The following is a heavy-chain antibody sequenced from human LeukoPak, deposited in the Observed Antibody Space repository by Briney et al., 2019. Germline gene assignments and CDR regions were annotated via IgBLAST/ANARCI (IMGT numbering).Heavy chain of an antibody. V-gene: IGHV3-23*01. Sequence: GGSLRLSCAASGFSYITYAMSWVRRAPGEGLEWVAAITASGDITYHADSVKGRFTVSRDNPKKTMYLQMDSLRVADTAVYYCVKGTGSHYFYYYMDVWGKGTTVSVS. CDR1: GFSYITYA. J-gene: IGHJ6*03. D-gene: IGHD6-19*01. CDR3: VKGTGSHYFYYYMDV. CDR2: ITASGDIT.